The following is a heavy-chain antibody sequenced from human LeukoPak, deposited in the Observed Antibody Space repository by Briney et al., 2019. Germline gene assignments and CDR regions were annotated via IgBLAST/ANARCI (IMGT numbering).Heavy chain of an antibody. CDR2: IYYSGST. CDR3: ARVGDYGLYFQH. V-gene: IGHV4-59*01. CDR1: GGSISSYY. Sequence: SETLSLTCTVSGGSISSYYWSWIRQPPGKGLEWIGYIYYSGSTNYNPSLKSRVTISVDTSKNQFSLKLSSVTAADTAVYYSARVGDYGLYFQHWGQGTLVTVSS. D-gene: IGHD4-17*01. J-gene: IGHJ1*01.